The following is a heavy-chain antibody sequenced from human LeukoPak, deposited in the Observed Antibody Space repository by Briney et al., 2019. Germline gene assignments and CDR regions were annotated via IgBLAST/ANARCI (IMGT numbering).Heavy chain of an antibody. CDR1: GFTFSSYA. V-gene: IGHV3-23*01. J-gene: IGHJ4*02. CDR3: AKSPVSSCRGSFCYPFDY. Sequence: GGSLRLSCAASGFTFSSYAMSWVRQAPGKGLEWVSAISGSGGTTYSADSVKGRFTISRDNSSNTLYLQMNTLRAEDTAVYFCAKSPVSSCRGSFCYPFDYWGQGNLVTVSS. CDR2: ISGSGGTT. D-gene: IGHD2-15*01.